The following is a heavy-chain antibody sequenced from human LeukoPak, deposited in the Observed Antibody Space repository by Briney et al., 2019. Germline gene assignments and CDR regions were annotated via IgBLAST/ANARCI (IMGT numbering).Heavy chain of an antibody. Sequence: GGSLRLSCAASGFTFSSYSMNWVRQAPGKGLEWVSSISSSSSYIYYADSVKGRFTISRDNAKNSLYLQMNSLRAEDTAVCYCARAQQLEGEGFDYWGQGTLVTVSS. J-gene: IGHJ4*02. CDR1: GFTFSSYS. D-gene: IGHD6-13*01. V-gene: IGHV3-21*01. CDR2: ISSSSSYI. CDR3: ARAQQLEGEGFDY.